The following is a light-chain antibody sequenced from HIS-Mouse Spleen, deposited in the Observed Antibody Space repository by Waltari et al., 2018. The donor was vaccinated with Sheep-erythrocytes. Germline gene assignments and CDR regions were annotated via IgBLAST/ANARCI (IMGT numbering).Light chain of an antibody. Sequence: QSALTQPPSASGSPGPSVTISCPGTSRAVGRYNCVSWYQQHPGKAPKLMIYEVSKRPSGVPDRFSGSKSGNTASLTVSGLQAEDEADYYCSSYAGSNNWVFGGGTKLTVL. V-gene: IGLV2-8*01. CDR3: SSYAGSNNWV. CDR2: EVS. CDR1: SRAVGRYNC. J-gene: IGLJ3*02.